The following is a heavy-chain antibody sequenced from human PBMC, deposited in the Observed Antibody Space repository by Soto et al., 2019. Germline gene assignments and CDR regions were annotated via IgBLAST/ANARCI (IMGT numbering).Heavy chain of an antibody. CDR2: IYTSGST. D-gene: IGHD4-4*01. CDR1: GGSISNYF. V-gene: IGHV4-4*07. J-gene: IGHJ6*02. CDR3: ARTTISREGYYYGMDV. Sequence: SETLSLTCTVSGGSISNYFWSWIRQPAGKGLEWVGRIYTSGSTNYNPSLKSRVTMSVDTSKNQFSLELSSVTAADTAVYYCARTTISREGYYYGMDVWGQGTTVTVSS.